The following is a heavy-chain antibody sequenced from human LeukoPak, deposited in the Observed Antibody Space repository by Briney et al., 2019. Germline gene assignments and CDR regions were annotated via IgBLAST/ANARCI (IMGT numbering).Heavy chain of an antibody. V-gene: IGHV4-59*01. Sequence: PSETLSLTCTVSGGSISSYYWSWIQQPPGKGLEWIGYIYYSGSTNYNPSLKSRVTISVDTSKNQFSLKLSSVTAADTAVYYCAREVGAGYFDYWGQGTLVTVSS. D-gene: IGHD1-26*01. J-gene: IGHJ4*02. CDR1: GGSISSYY. CDR2: IYYSGST. CDR3: AREVGAGYFDY.